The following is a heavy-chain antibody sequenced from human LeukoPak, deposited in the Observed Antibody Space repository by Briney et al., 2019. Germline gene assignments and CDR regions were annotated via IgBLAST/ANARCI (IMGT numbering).Heavy chain of an antibody. CDR1: GFTFSSYW. CDR2: ISSDGSRT. Sequence: GGSLRLSCAASGFTFSSYWMHWVRQAPGKGLVWVSRISSDGSRTTYADTVKGRFTVSRDNAKDTLYLQMNSLTVEDTAMYYCVRGTGYLLFDSWGQGTLVTVSA. V-gene: IGHV3-74*01. J-gene: IGHJ4*02. CDR3: VRGTGYLLFDS. D-gene: IGHD6-25*01.